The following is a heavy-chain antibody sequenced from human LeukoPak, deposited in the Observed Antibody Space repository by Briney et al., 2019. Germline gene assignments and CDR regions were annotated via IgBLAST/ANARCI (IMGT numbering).Heavy chain of an antibody. V-gene: IGHV3-30*02. Sequence: GGSLRLSCAASGFTFSSYGMHWVRQAPGKGLEWVAFIRYDGSNKYYADSVKGRFTISRDNSKNTLYLQMGSLRAEDMAVYYCARRSSGYYDYWGQGTLVTVSS. CDR2: IRYDGSNK. CDR3: ARRSSGYYDY. D-gene: IGHD3-22*01. J-gene: IGHJ4*02. CDR1: GFTFSSYG.